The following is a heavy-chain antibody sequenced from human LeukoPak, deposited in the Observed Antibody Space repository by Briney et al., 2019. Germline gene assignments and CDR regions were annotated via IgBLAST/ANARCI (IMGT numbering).Heavy chain of an antibody. CDR2: IYYSGST. V-gene: IGHV4-39*01. CDR3: ARTYSSSSDFDY. CDR1: GGSISSSSYY. D-gene: IGHD6-6*01. J-gene: IGHJ4*02. Sequence: PSETLSLTCTVSGGSISSSSYYWGWIRQPPGKGLEWIGSIYYSGSTNYNPSLKSRVTISVDTSKNQFSLKLSSVTAADTAVYYCARTYSSSSDFDYWGQGTLVTVSS.